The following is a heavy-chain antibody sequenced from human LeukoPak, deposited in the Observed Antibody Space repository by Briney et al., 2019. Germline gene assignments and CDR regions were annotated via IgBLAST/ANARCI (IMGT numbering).Heavy chain of an antibody. J-gene: IGHJ3*02. CDR3: ARDPIRITMIVVPRWAFDI. D-gene: IGHD3-22*01. V-gene: IGHV4-34*01. CDR2: INHSGST. Sequence: SETLSLTCAVYGGSFSGYYWSWIRRPPGKGLEWIGEINHSGSTNYNPSLKSRVTISVDTSKNQFSLKLSSVTAADTAVYYCARDPIRITMIVVPRWAFDIWGQGTMVTVSS. CDR1: GGSFSGYY.